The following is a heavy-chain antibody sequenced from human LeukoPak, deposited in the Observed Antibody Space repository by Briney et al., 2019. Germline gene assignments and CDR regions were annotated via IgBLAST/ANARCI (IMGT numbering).Heavy chain of an antibody. CDR3: AKEGGYGELSSYFDY. CDR1: GFTFSSYG. V-gene: IGHV3-23*01. D-gene: IGHD3-16*02. CDR2: ISGSGGST. J-gene: IGHJ4*02. Sequence: GGSLRLSCAASGFTFSSYGMSWVRQAPGKGLEWVSAISGSGGSTYYADSVKGRFTISRDNSKNTLYLQMNSLRAEDTAVYYCAKEGGYGELSSYFDYWGQGTLITVSS.